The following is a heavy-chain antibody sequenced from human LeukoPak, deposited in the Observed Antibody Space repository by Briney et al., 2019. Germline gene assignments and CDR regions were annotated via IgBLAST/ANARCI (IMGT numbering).Heavy chain of an antibody. CDR1: GFTFSGSA. CDR3: TRDGGVNWFDP. V-gene: IGHV3-73*01. Sequence: GGSLRLSCAASGFTFSGSAMHWVRQASGKGLEWAGRIRSKANSYATAYAASVKGRFTISRDDSKNTAYLQMNSLKTEDTAVYYCTRDGGVNWFDPWGQGTLVTVSS. D-gene: IGHD3-16*01. CDR2: IRSKANSYAT. J-gene: IGHJ5*02.